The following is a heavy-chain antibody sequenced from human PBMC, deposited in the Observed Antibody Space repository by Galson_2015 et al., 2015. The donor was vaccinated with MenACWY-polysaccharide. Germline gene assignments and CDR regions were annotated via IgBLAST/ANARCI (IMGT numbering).Heavy chain of an antibody. CDR3: ATPGPHKYYLDAGAYYFDY. D-gene: IGHD3-10*01. CDR2: FDPEDGET. CDR1: GYTLTELS. Sequence: SVKVSCKVSGYTLTELSMHWVRQAPGKGLEWMGGFDPEDGETIYAQKFQGRVTMTEDTSTDTAYMELSSLRSEDTAVYYCATPGPHKYYLDAGAYYFDYWGQGTLVTVSS. J-gene: IGHJ4*02. V-gene: IGHV1-24*01.